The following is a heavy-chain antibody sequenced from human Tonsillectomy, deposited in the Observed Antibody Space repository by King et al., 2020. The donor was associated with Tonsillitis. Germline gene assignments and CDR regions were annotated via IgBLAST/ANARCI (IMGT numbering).Heavy chain of an antibody. Sequence: QLVQSGAEVKKPGSSVKVSCKASGSTFSSYAISWVRQAPGQGLEWMGGIIPIFGTANYAQKFQGRVTITADESTSTAYMELSSLRSEDTAVYYCARRIAAAGTGYYYYYGMDVWGQGTTVTVSS. D-gene: IGHD6-13*01. CDR1: GSTFSSYA. J-gene: IGHJ6*02. CDR3: ARRIAAAGTGYYYYYGMDV. CDR2: IIPIFGTA. V-gene: IGHV1-69*01.